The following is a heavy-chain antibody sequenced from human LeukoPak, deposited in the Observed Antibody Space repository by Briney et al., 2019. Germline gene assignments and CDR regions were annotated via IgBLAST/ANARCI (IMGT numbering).Heavy chain of an antibody. CDR2: INPDGSTT. V-gene: IGHV3-74*01. CDR1: EFTFSSYA. CDR3: ARGTALQDY. J-gene: IGHJ4*02. Sequence: GGSLRLSCAASEFTFSSYAMHWVRQAPGKGLVWVSHINPDGSTTSYADSVKGRFTISRDNAQNTLYLQMNSLRAEDTAVYYCARGTALQDYWGQGTLVTVSS. D-gene: IGHD2/OR15-2a*01.